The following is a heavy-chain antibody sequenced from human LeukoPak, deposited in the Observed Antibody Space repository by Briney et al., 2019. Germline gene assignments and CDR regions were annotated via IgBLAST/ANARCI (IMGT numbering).Heavy chain of an antibody. Sequence: GGSLRLSCAASGFTFSDYYMSWIRQAPGKGLEWVSYISSSGSTIYYADSVKGRFTISRDNAKNSLYLQMNSLRSDDTAVYYCARVRGRGNWFDPWGQGTLVTVSS. V-gene: IGHV3-11*01. CDR1: GFTFSDYY. CDR3: ARVRGRGNWFDP. D-gene: IGHD3-10*01. CDR2: ISSSGSTI. J-gene: IGHJ5*02.